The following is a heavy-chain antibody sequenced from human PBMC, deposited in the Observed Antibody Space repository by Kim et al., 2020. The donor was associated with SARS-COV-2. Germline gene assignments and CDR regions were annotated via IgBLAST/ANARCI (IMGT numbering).Heavy chain of an antibody. CDR3: ARVRLARAAAAGINYFDY. Sequence: GGSLRLSCAASGFTFSSYAMHWVRQAPGKGLEWVAVISYDGSNKYYADSVKGRFTISRDNSKNTLYLQMNSLRAEDTAVYYCARVRLARAAAAGINYFDYWGQGTLVTVSS. J-gene: IGHJ4*02. V-gene: IGHV3-30*04. D-gene: IGHD6-13*01. CDR2: ISYDGSNK. CDR1: GFTFSSYA.